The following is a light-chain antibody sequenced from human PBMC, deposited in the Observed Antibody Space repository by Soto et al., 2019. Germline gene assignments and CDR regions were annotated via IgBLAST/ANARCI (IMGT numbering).Light chain of an antibody. V-gene: IGLV2-23*02. J-gene: IGLJ3*02. Sequence: QSALTQPASVSGSPGQSITISCTGTSSDVGSYNLVSWYQQHPGKAPKLMIYEVSKRPSGVSNRFSGSKSGNTASLTISGLQAEDEADYYCCSYAGSSLPWVFGGGTQLTVL. CDR1: SSDVGSYNL. CDR3: CSYAGSSLPWV. CDR2: EVS.